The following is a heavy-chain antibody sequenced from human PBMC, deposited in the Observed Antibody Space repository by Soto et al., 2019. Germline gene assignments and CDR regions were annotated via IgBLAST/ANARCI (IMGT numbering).Heavy chain of an antibody. D-gene: IGHD2-21*02. V-gene: IGHV4-59*01. CDR3: ARDLWGYCGTDCYPLDV. J-gene: IGHJ6*02. Sequence: QVQLQESGPGLVKPSETLSLTCTVSGGTISRYYWSWIRQPPGKGLEWIGYMYNTGSTVYNPSFKSRVTISVDTSKNQFSLQLNSVPAADTAVYYCARDLWGYCGTDCYPLDVWGQGTTVTVSS. CDR2: MYNTGST. CDR1: GGTISRYY.